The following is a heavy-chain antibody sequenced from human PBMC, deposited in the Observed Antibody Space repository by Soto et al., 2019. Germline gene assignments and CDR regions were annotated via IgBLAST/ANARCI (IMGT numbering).Heavy chain of an antibody. V-gene: IGHV4-34*01. Sequence: TLSLTCAVSGGSFSGYYWSWIRRPPGKGLEWIGEINHSGSTNYNPSLKSRVTISVDTSKNQFSLKLSSVTAADTAVYYCARENARNWFDPWGQGTLVTVSS. CDR1: GGSFSGYY. CDR2: INHSGST. CDR3: ARENARNWFDP. J-gene: IGHJ5*02.